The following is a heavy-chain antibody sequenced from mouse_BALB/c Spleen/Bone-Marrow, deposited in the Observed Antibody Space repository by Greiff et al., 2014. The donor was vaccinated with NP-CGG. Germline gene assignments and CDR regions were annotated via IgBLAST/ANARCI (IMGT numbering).Heavy chain of an antibody. CDR3: AREGSRLRGYFDV. CDR2: IFPGTGTT. J-gene: IGHJ1*01. CDR1: GYTFTSYW. V-gene: IGHV1S132*01. D-gene: IGHD1-1*01. Sequence: QVQLQQSGAELVKPGASVKLSCKTSGYTFTSYWIQWVKQRPGQGLGWIGEIFPGTGTTYYNEKFKGKATLTIDTSSSTAYTQLSSLTSEDSAVYFCAREGSRLRGYFDVWGAGTTVTVSS.